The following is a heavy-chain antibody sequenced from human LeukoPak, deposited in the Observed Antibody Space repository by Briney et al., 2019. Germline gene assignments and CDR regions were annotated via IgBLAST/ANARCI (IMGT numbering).Heavy chain of an antibody. CDR1: GFAFRIFS. D-gene: IGHD5-18*01. V-gene: IGHV3-21*01. CDR3: ARDKGIQLWLPAYYFDY. J-gene: IGHJ4*02. Sequence: GGSLRLSCSASGFAFRIFSMSWVRQAPGKGLEWISSISDNNRDKYFADSVKGRFTISRDNAKNSLYLQMNSLRDEDTAVYYCARDKGIQLWLPAYYFDYWGQGTLVTVSS. CDR2: ISDNNRDK.